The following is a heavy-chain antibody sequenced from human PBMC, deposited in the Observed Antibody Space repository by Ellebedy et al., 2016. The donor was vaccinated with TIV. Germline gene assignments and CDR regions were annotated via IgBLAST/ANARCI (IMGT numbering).Heavy chain of an antibody. CDR2: INPGDFDT. Sequence: KVSCKASGYSLTSYWIGWVRQMPGKGLEWMGFINPGDFDTRYSPSFQGQVTISADKSISTAYLQWSSLKASDTAMYYCARGDVYFDYWGQGTLVTVSS. CDR3: ARGDVYFDY. V-gene: IGHV5-51*01. J-gene: IGHJ4*02. CDR1: GYSLTSYW.